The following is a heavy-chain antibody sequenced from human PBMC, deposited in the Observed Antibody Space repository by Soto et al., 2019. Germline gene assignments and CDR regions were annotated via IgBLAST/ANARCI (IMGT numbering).Heavy chain of an antibody. CDR3: ARDIAAAGMEDWFDP. D-gene: IGHD6-13*01. V-gene: IGHV4-4*07. CDR2: IYTSGTT. Sequence: SETLSLTCTVSGGSISGYYCSWIRQRVGKGLEWLGRIYTSGTTNYNPSLKRRITMSVDTSKNQFSLKLSSVTVADTAVYYCARDIAAAGMEDWFDPWGQGTLVTVSS. J-gene: IGHJ5*02. CDR1: GGSISGYY.